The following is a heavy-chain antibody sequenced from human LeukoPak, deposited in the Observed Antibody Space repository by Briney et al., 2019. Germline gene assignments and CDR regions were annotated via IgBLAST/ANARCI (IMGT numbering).Heavy chain of an antibody. CDR2: INHSGST. V-gene: IGHV4-34*01. CDR1: GGSFSNYY. CDR3: ARVSYRGPDRSRVDY. J-gene: IGHJ4*02. D-gene: IGHD3-16*02. Sequence: SETLSLTCAVYGGSFSNYYWSWIRQPPGKGLEWIGEINHSGSTNYNPSLKSRVTISVDTSKNQFSLKLSSVTAADTAVYYCARVSYRGPDRSRVDYWGQGTLVTVSS.